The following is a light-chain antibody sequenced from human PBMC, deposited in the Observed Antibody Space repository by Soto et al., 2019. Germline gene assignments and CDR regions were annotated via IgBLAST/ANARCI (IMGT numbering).Light chain of an antibody. J-gene: IGKJ1*01. CDR1: QGISTN. CDR2: DAS. CDR3: QQYNSSWT. Sequence: DIQMTQSPSSVSASVGDRVTITCRASQGISTNLAWYQQKPGKAPKLLIYDASSLESGVPSRFSGSGSGTEFTLTISSLQPDDFATYYCQQYNSSWTFGQGTKVDIK. V-gene: IGKV1-5*01.